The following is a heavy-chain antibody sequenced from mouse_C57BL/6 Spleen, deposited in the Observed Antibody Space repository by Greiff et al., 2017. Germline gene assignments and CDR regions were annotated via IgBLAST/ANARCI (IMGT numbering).Heavy chain of an antibody. J-gene: IGHJ3*01. CDR3: TRPYYYGSSSPAY. CDR1: GYTFTDYE. V-gene: IGHV1-15*01. D-gene: IGHD1-1*01. CDR2: IDPETGGT. Sequence: QVQLKESGAELVRPGASVTLSCKASGYTFTDYEMHWVKQTPVHGLEWIGAIDPETGGTAYNQKFKGKAILTADKSSSTAYMELRSLTSEDSAVYYCTRPYYYGSSSPAYWGQGTLVTVSA.